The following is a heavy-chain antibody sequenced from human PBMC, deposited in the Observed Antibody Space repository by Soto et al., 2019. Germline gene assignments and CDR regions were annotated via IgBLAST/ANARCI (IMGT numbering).Heavy chain of an antibody. CDR2: ISAYNGNT. Sequence: GASVKVSCKASGYTFTSYGISWVRQAPGQGLEWMGWISAYNGNTNYAQKLQGRVTMTTDTSTSTAYMELRSLRSDDTAVYYCARERYYYDSSGYDDYYYYGMDVWGQGTTVTVSS. V-gene: IGHV1-18*01. J-gene: IGHJ6*02. CDR1: GYTFTSYG. D-gene: IGHD3-22*01. CDR3: ARERYYYDSSGYDDYYYYGMDV.